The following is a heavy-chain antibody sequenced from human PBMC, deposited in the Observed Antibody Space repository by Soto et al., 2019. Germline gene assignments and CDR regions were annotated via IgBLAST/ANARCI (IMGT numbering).Heavy chain of an antibody. D-gene: IGHD2-15*01. CDR3: ARHRAGSPNCSGGSCRNHWFHL. Sequence: PSETLSLTCTVSGGSISSSALYWGWIRQTPRKGLEWIGSMDYSGNTHYNPSLRSRVTLSVDTSKNQFSLKLSSVIAADTAVYYCARHRAGSPNCSGGSCRNHWFHLWGQGTLVTVSS. CDR1: GGSISSSALY. CDR2: MDYSGNT. J-gene: IGHJ5*02. V-gene: IGHV4-39*01.